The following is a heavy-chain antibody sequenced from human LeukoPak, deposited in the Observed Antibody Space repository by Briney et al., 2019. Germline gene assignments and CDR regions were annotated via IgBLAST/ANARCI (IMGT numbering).Heavy chain of an antibody. V-gene: IGHV3-7*01. CDR3: VRGSGWFFGF. J-gene: IGHJ4*02. CDR2: IDQHGRDK. D-gene: IGHD6-19*01. Sequence: GGSLRLSCAASASTFSGNWMHWVRQALGNGLEWVASIDQHGRDKYFLDSVKGRFTISRDNSKSSLYLQMNSLRAEDTAVYYCVRGSGWFFGFWGQGSLVTVSS. CDR1: ASTFSGNW.